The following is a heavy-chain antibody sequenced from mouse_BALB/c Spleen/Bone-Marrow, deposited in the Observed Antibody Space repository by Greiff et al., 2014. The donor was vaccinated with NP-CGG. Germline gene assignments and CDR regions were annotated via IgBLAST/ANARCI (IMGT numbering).Heavy chain of an antibody. Sequence: VQLVESGAELVRPGASVKLSCKASGYTFTSYWINWVKQRPGQGLEWIGNIYPSDSYTNYNQKFKGKATLTVDKSSSTAYMQLSSPTSEDSAVYYCTRKYGPLYYFDYWGQGTTLTVSS. J-gene: IGHJ2*01. CDR1: GYTFTSYW. CDR3: TRKYGPLYYFDY. CDR2: IYPSDSYT. V-gene: IGHV1-69*02. D-gene: IGHD2-10*02.